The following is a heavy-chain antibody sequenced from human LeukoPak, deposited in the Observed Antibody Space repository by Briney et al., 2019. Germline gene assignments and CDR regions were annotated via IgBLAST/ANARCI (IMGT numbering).Heavy chain of an antibody. CDR3: AKDRGSGGSYESYFDY. V-gene: IGHV3-7*01. Sequence: PVGSLRLSCAASGFTFSSYWMSWVRQAPGKGLEWVANIKQDGSEKYYVDTVKGRFTISRDNAKNSLYLQMNSLRAEDTAVYYCAKDRGSGGSYESYFDYWGQGTLVTVSS. CDR2: IKQDGSEK. CDR1: GFTFSSYW. D-gene: IGHD1-26*01. J-gene: IGHJ4*02.